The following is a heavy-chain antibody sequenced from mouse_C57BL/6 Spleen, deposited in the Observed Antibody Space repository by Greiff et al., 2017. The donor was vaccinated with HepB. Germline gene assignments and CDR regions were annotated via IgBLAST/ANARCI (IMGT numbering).Heavy chain of an antibody. CDR2: ISSGSSTI. D-gene: IGHD2-1*01. J-gene: IGHJ4*01. V-gene: IGHV5-17*01. Sequence: EVKLVESGGGLVKPGGSLKLSCAASGFTFSDYGMHWVRQAPEKGLEWVAYISSGSSTIYYADTVKGRFTIARDNAKNTLFLQMTSLRSEDTAMYYCATIYYCNYGAMDYWGQGTSVTVSS. CDR1: GFTFSDYG. CDR3: ATIYYCNYGAMDY.